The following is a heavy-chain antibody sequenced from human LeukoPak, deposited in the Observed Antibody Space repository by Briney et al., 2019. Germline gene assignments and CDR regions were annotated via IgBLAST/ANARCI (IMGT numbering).Heavy chain of an antibody. CDR2: IIPIFGTA. J-gene: IGHJ4*02. V-gene: IGHV1-69*01. D-gene: IGHD4-17*01. CDR3: ARDRGGYGDYAFDY. Sequence: SVKVSCKASGGTFSSYAISWVRQAPGQGLEWMGGIIPIFGTANYAQKFQGRDTITADESTSTAYMELSSLRSEDTAVYYCARDRGGYGDYAFDYWGQGTLVTVSS. CDR1: GGTFSSYA.